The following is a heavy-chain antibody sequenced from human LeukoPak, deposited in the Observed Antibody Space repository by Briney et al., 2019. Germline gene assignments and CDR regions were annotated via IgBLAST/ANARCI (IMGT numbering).Heavy chain of an antibody. CDR2: IYYSGST. CDR1: GGSISSHY. CDR3: ARVMSSEYSSGWSFDY. D-gene: IGHD6-19*01. V-gene: IGHV4-59*11. J-gene: IGHJ4*02. Sequence: SETLSLTCTVSGGSISSHYWSWIRQPPGKGLEWIGYIYYSGSTNYNPSLKSRVTISVDTSKNQFSLKLSSVTAADTAVYYCARVMSSEYSSGWSFDYWGQGTLVTVSS.